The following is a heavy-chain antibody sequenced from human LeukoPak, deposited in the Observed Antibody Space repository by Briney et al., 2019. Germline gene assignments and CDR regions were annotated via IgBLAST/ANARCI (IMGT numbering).Heavy chain of an antibody. J-gene: IGHJ6*02. V-gene: IGHV3-64*01. D-gene: IGHD1-26*01. Sequence: GGSLRLSCTASGFTLSNYALHWVRQAPGKGLEYVSGIYTNGGSTYYANSVKGRVTISRDNSKNSLYLQMNSLRVEDTAVYYCAREAELLYYYYGMDVWGQGTTVTVSS. CDR1: GFTLSNYA. CDR2: IYTNGGST. CDR3: AREAELLYYYYGMDV.